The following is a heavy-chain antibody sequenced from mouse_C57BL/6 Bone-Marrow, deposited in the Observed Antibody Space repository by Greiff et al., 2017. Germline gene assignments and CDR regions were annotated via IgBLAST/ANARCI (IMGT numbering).Heavy chain of an antibody. CDR2: ISSGGSYT. CDR1: GFTFSSYG. D-gene: IGHD1-1*01. J-gene: IGHJ2*01. Sequence: EVQLQESGGDLVKPGGSLKLSCAASGFTFSSYGLSWVRQTPDKRLEWVATISSGGSYTYYPDSVKGRFTISRDNAKNTLYLQMSSLKSEDTAMYYCARQTYYYGSSYGYWGQGTTLTVSS. CDR3: ARQTYYYGSSYGY. V-gene: IGHV5-6*01.